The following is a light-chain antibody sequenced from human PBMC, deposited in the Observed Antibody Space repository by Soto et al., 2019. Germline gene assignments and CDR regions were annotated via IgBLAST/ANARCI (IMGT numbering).Light chain of an antibody. V-gene: IGKV3-15*01. Sequence: IVMTQSPATLSVSPGERVTLSCRSSQSIGYSLAWYQQKPGQAPRLLIQGASNRATGIPVRFSGSGSGTEFTLTISILQSEDFAVYYCQQDKNWYTFGQGTKLEIK. CDR3: QQDKNWYT. CDR2: GAS. CDR1: QSIGYS. J-gene: IGKJ2*01.